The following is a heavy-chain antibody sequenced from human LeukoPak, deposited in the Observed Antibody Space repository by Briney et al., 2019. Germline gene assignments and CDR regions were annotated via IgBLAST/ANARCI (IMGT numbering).Heavy chain of an antibody. CDR2: IRGGGNGT. CDR1: GFTFKNYA. CDR3: VKWAYYDFWSGHYKSHFDS. J-gene: IGHJ4*02. Sequence: GGSLRLSCVVSGFTFKNYAMSWVRQAPGKGLKCVSSIRGGGNGTDYADSVKGRFTVSRDNSKNTLYLHMNTLSAEDTAVYYCVKWAYYDFWSGHYKSHFDSWGQGTLVTVSP. D-gene: IGHD3-3*01. V-gene: IGHV3-23*01.